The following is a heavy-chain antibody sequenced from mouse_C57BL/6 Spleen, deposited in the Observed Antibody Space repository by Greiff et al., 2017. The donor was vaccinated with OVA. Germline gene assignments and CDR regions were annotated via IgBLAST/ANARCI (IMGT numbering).Heavy chain of an antibody. Sequence: QVQLQQPGAELVMPGASVKLSCKASGYTFTSYWMHWVKQRPGQGLEWIGEIDPSDSYTNYNQKFKGKSTLTVDKSSSTAYMQLSSLTSEDSAVYYCARRRGDYDDAMDYWGQGTSVTVSS. CDR1: GYTFTSYW. CDR3: ARRRGDYDDAMDY. CDR2: IDPSDSYT. D-gene: IGHD2-4*01. V-gene: IGHV1-69*01. J-gene: IGHJ4*01.